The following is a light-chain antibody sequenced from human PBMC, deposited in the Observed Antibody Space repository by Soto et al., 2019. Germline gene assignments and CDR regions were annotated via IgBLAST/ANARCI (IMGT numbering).Light chain of an antibody. CDR1: DATTTN. CDR2: GAS. CDR3: QQYGSSGT. J-gene: IGKJ1*01. V-gene: IGKV3-20*01. Sequence: TQSPSSLSASVGDRVTITCRASDATTTNLAWYQQKPGQAPRLLIFGASNRATGIPDRFSGSGSGTDFTLTISRLEPEDFAVYYCQQYGSSGTFGQGTKVDIK.